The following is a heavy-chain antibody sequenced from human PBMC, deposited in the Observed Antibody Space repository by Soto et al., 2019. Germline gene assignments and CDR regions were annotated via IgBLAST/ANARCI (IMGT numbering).Heavy chain of an antibody. Sequence: GGSLRLSCAASGFTFSSYAMSWVRQAPGKGLEWVSAISGSGGSTYYADSVKGRFTISRDNSKNTLYLQMNSLRAEDTAVYYCAKEEYSSGWYVTGFDYWGQGTLVTVSS. CDR1: GFTFSSYA. J-gene: IGHJ4*02. CDR2: ISGSGGST. D-gene: IGHD6-19*01. CDR3: AKEEYSSGWYVTGFDY. V-gene: IGHV3-23*01.